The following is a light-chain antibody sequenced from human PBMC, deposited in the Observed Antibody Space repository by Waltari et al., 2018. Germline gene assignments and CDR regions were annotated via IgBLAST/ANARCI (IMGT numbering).Light chain of an antibody. V-gene: IGLV3-21*02. CDR1: NIERKT. J-gene: IGLJ2*01. Sequence: SYVLTQPPSVSVAPGQTATITCGGNNIERKTVHWYQQRPGQAPVVVVYDDTDRPSRVPDRFSGSNPGNPATLTINRVEVGDEADYYCHVWDSSNDHLVIFGGGTRLTVL. CDR2: DDT. CDR3: HVWDSSNDHLVI.